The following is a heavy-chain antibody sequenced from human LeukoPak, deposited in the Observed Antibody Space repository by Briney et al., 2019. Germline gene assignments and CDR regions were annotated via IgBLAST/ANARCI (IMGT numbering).Heavy chain of an antibody. Sequence: GGSLRLSCAASGFTFRSYAMNWVRQAPGKGLEWVSVISDTGGSTYYAASVKGRFTISRDNSKNTLYLQMNSLGAEDTAVYYCAKTYYSDSFDYWGQGTLVTVSS. V-gene: IGHV3-23*01. CDR3: AKTYYSDSFDY. D-gene: IGHD3-22*01. CDR2: ISDTGGST. CDR1: GFTFRSYA. J-gene: IGHJ4*02.